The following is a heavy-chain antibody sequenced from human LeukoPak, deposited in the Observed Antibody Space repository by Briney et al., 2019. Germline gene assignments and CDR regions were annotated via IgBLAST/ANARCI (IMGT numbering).Heavy chain of an antibody. Sequence: PGGSLRLSCAASGFTFSSYWMSWVRQAPGKGLEWVANIKQGGSEKYYVDSVKGRFTISRDNAKNSLYLQMNSLRAEDTAVYYCARGWLWHRTKLDYWGQGTLVTVSS. CDR1: GFTFSSYW. D-gene: IGHD5-18*01. CDR3: ARGWLWHRTKLDY. V-gene: IGHV3-7*01. CDR2: IKQGGSEK. J-gene: IGHJ4*02.